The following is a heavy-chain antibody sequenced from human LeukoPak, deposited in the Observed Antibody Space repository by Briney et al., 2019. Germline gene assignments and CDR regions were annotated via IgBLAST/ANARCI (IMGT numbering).Heavy chain of an antibody. D-gene: IGHD2-2*01. CDR3: ARDGIVVVPAAMKSYYYYYYMDV. CDR1: GYTSTSYG. CDR2: INPNSGGT. J-gene: IGHJ6*03. V-gene: IGHV1-2*02. Sequence: ASVKVSCKASGYTSTSYGISWVRQAPGQGLEWRGWINPNSGGTNYAQKLQGRVTMTRDTSISTAYMELSRLRSDDTAVYYCARDGIVVVPAAMKSYYYYYYMDVWGKGTTVTISS.